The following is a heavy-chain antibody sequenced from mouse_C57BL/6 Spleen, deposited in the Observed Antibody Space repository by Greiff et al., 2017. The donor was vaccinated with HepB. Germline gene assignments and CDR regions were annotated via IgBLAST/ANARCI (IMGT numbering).Heavy chain of an antibody. CDR2: IDPEDGDT. CDR3: TGGNYVFDD. CDR1: GFNIKDYY. V-gene: IGHV14-1*01. D-gene: IGHD2-1*01. Sequence: VQLQQSGAELVRPGASVKLSCTASGFNIKDYYMHWVKQRPEQGLEWIGRIDPEDGDTEYAPKFQGKATITANTSSNTAYLQLSSLASEDTAVYYCTGGNYVFDDWGTGTTVTVSS. J-gene: IGHJ1*03.